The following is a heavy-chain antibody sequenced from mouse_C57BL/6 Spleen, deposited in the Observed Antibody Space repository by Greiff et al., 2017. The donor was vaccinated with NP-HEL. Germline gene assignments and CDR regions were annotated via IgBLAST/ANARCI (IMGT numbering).Heavy chain of an antibody. D-gene: IGHD3-2*02. Sequence: VQLQESGPGLVQPSQSLSITCTVSGFSLTSYGVHWVRQSPGKGLEWLGVIWSGGSTDYNAAFISRLSISKDNSKSQVFFKMNSLQADDTAIYYCARNQEESFAYWGQGTLVTVSA. J-gene: IGHJ3*01. CDR2: IWSGGST. CDR3: ARNQEESFAY. CDR1: GFSLTSYG. V-gene: IGHV2-2*01.